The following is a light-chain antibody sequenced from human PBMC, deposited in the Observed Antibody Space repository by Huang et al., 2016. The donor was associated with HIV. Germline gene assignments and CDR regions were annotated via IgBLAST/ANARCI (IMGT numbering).Light chain of an antibody. J-gene: IGKJ1*01. CDR1: QRVLYSSNSKHY. CDR2: WAS. V-gene: IGKV4-1*01. CDR3: QQYYSIPQT. Sequence: DIVMTQSPDSLAVSLGERATRKCRSSQRVLYSSNSKHYCAWFQQKPGQAPRRLLYWASSRESGVPDRFSGSGSGTDFTLTISSLEAEDAAVYYCQQYYSIPQTFGQGTKVEIK.